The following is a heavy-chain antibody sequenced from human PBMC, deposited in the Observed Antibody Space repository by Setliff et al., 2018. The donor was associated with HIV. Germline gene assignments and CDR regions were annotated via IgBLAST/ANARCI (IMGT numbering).Heavy chain of an antibody. D-gene: IGHD3-9*01. CDR1: GFTFSSYA. CDR3: ARGMRPPPLRYFDY. CDR2: ISYDGSNK. J-gene: IGHJ4*02. Sequence: GGSLRLSCAASGFTFSSYAMRWVRQAPGKGLEWVAVISYDGSNKYYADSVKGRFTISRDNSKNTLYLQMNSLRAEDTAVYYCARGMRPPPLRYFDYWGQGTLVTVSS. V-gene: IGHV3-30*04.